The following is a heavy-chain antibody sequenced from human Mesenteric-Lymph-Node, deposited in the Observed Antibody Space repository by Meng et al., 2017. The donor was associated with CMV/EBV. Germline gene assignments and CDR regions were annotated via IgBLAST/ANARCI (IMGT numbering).Heavy chain of an antibody. CDR1: GFTFSSYW. CDR3: ARDIGGVSGY. V-gene: IGHV3-74*01. D-gene: IGHD3-3*01. CDR2: INEDGTTT. J-gene: IGHJ4*02. Sequence: GESLKISCAASGFTFSSYWMHWVRQAPGKGLVWVSRINEDGTTTNYADSVKGRFTISRDNARNTVYLQMNSLKVEDTAVYYCARDIGGVSGYWGQGTLVTVSS.